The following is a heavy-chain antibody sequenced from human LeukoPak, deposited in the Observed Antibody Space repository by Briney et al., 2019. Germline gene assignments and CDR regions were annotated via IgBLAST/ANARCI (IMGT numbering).Heavy chain of an antibody. CDR3: ARGLGIAVAGTESWFDP. V-gene: IGHV4-38-2*02. J-gene: IGHJ5*02. CDR1: GYFINSGFY. CDR2: IHFSGST. D-gene: IGHD6-19*01. Sequence: PSETLSLTCTVSGYFINSGFYWGWIRQPPGKGLEWIGSIHFSGSTFYNPSLKSRVTISVDTSKNHFSLKLSSVTAADTAVYYCARGLGIAVAGTESWFDPWGQGTLVTVSS.